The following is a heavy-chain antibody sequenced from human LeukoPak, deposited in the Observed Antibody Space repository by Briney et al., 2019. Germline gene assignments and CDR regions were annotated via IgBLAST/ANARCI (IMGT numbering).Heavy chain of an antibody. J-gene: IGHJ4*02. CDR1: GGSISSYY. V-gene: IGHV4-59*12. CDR2: IYYSGST. Sequence: SETLSLTCTVSGGSISSYYWSWIRQPPGKGLEWIGYIYYSGSTNYNPSLKSRVTISVDTSKNQFSLKLSSVTAADTAVYYCARVSFDGYYYAFSDYWGQGTLVTVSS. D-gene: IGHD3-22*01. CDR3: ARVSFDGYYYAFSDY.